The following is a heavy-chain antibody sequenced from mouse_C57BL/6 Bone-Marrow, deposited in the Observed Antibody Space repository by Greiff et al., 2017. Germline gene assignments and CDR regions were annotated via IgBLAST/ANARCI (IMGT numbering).Heavy chain of an antibody. D-gene: IGHD2-3*01. V-gene: IGHV1-69*01. Sequence: QVQLKQPGAELVMPGASVKLSCKASGYTFTSYWMHWVKQRPGQGLEWIGEIDPSDSYTNYNQKFKGKSTLTVDKSSSTAYMQLSSLTSEDSAVXYCARFEFDGYFLFDYWGQGTTLTVSS. CDR3: ARFEFDGYFLFDY. CDR1: GYTFTSYW. J-gene: IGHJ2*01. CDR2: IDPSDSYT.